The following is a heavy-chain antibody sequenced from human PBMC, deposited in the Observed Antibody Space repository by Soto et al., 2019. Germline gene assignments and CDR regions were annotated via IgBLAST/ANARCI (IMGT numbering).Heavy chain of an antibody. Sequence: QVQLVQSGAEVKKPGASVKVSCKASGYTLTSYGITWGGRALDQGLEWMGWFSAYIGNTNYAQKLQGRVTMTTDTSTSTAYMELRSLRSDDTAVYYCARGLAVAGRGFDYWGQGTLVTVSS. CDR1: GYTLTSYG. CDR2: FSAYIGNT. V-gene: IGHV1-18*01. D-gene: IGHD6-19*01. CDR3: ARGLAVAGRGFDY. J-gene: IGHJ4*02.